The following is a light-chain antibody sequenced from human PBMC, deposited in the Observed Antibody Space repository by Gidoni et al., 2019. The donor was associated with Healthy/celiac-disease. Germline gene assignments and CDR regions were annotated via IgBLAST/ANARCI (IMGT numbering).Light chain of an antibody. CDR3: QQYYSTPFT. V-gene: IGKV4-1*01. J-gene: IGKJ3*01. CDR1: QSVLYSSNNKNY. CDR2: WAS. Sequence: DIVMTQSPCPLAVSLGARATINCKSSQSVLYSSNNKNYLAWYQQKPGQPPKLLIYWASTRESGVPDRFSGSGSGTDFTLTISSLQAEDVAVYYCQQYYSTPFTFGPGTKVDIK.